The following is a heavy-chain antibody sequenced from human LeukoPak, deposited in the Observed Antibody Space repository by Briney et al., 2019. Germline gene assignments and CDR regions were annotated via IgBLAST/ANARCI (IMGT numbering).Heavy chain of an antibody. D-gene: IGHD2-2*01. CDR3: ARGDRDLYCSSTSCYPVL. CDR1: GGSISSSTYY. Sequence: SETLSLTCSVSGGSISSSTYYWGWIRQPPGQGLDWIGNIYYSGSTYYNPSLKSRVTISVDTSKNQFSLKLTSVTAADTAVYYCARGDRDLYCSSTSCYPVLGGQGTLVTVSS. V-gene: IGHV4-39*01. J-gene: IGHJ4*02. CDR2: IYYSGST.